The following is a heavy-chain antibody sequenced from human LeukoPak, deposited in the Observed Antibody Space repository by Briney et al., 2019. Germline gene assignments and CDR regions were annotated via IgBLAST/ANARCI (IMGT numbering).Heavy chain of an antibody. V-gene: IGHV4-59*08. CDR1: GGSISGDH. CDR3: ARRNDFDI. Sequence: SETLSLTCTVSGGSISGDHWNRVRQPPGKGLEWIGNIYYSGKTNYNPSLKSRGTISVDTSKNQFSLKLSSVTAADTAVYYCARRNDFDIWGQGTMVTVSS. J-gene: IGHJ3*02. CDR2: IYYSGKT.